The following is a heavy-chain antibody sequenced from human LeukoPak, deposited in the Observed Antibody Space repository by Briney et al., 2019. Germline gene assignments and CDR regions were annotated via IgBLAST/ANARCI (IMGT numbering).Heavy chain of an antibody. Sequence: GGSLRLSCAASGFTFSSYAMSWVRQAPGKGLEWVSAISGSGGSTYYADSVKGRFTISRDNSKNTLYLQMNSLRAEDTAVYYCAKDVVAGYYYDSSGYGYWGQGTLVTVSS. CDR2: ISGSGGST. CDR3: AKDVVAGYYYDSSGYGY. D-gene: IGHD3-22*01. J-gene: IGHJ4*02. V-gene: IGHV3-23*01. CDR1: GFTFSSYA.